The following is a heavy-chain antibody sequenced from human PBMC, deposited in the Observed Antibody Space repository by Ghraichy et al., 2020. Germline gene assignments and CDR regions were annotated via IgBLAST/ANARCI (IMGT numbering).Heavy chain of an antibody. CDR3: ARHGRNTRGWYGGYFDY. D-gene: IGHD6-19*01. Sequence: SETLSLICSVSGGSISSSSFHWAWIRQSPGKGLEWIGSIYYGGTTYDNPSLKSRVTMSVDTSSNYFSLKLSSVTASDTAVYYCARHGRNTRGWYGGYFDYWGQGTRVTVSS. CDR2: IYYGGTT. V-gene: IGHV4-39*01. CDR1: GGSISSSSFH. J-gene: IGHJ4*02.